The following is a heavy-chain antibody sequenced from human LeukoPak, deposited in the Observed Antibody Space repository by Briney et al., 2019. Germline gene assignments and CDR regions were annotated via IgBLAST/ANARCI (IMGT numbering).Heavy chain of an antibody. CDR2: INSDGGTT. CDR3: ARAFYYDSSGYSYYFDY. Sequence: GGSLRLSCAASGFTFSNYWMYWVHQAPGEGLVWVSRINSDGGTTTYADSVKGQFTISRDNAKNTLYLQMNSLRSEDTAVYYCARAFYYDSSGYSYYFDYWGQGTLVTVSS. D-gene: IGHD3-22*01. V-gene: IGHV3-74*01. CDR1: GFTFSNYW. J-gene: IGHJ4*02.